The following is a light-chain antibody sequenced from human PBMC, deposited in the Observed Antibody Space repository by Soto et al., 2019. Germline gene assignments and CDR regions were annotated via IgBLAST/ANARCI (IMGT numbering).Light chain of an antibody. CDR1: QSVSSN. V-gene: IGKV3-15*01. CDR2: GAS. CDR3: QQYNKWPQT. Sequence: IGMTQSPATLSVSPGERAPLSCRASQSVSSNLAWYQQKPGQAPRLLIYGASTRATGIPARFSGSGSGTEFTLTISSLQSEDFAVYYCQQYNKWPQTFGQGTKV. J-gene: IGKJ1*01.